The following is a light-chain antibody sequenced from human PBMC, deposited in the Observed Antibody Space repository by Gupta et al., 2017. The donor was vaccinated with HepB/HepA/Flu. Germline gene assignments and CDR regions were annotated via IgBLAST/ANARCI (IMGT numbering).Light chain of an antibody. CDR3: ETWDSKV. Sequence: QPVLTQSSSASASLGSSVKLTCTLSSGHSSYIIAWHQQQPGKAPRYLMKLEGSGSYNKGSGVPDRFSGSSSAADRYLTISNLQSEDEADYYCETWDSKVFGGGTKLTVL. V-gene: IGLV4-60*03. CDR1: SGHSSYI. CDR2: LEGSGSY. J-gene: IGLJ2*01.